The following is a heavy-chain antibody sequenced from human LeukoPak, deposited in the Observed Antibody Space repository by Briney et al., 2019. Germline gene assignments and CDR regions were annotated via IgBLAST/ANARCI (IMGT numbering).Heavy chain of an antibody. J-gene: IGHJ4*02. CDR1: GFTFSDYY. D-gene: IGHD5-24*01. V-gene: IGHV3-11*04. Sequence: GGSLRLSCAASGFTFSDYYMSWIRQAPGKGLEWVSYISSSGSTIYYADSVKGRFTISRDNSKNTLYLQMNSPRAEDTAVYYCAKLEMATPRYYFDYWGQGTLVTVSS. CDR2: ISSSGSTI. CDR3: AKLEMATPRYYFDY.